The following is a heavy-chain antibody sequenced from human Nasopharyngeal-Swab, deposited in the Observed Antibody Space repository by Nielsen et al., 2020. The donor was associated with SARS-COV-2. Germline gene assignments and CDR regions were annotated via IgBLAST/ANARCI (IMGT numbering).Heavy chain of an antibody. Sequence: ASVKVSCKASGYTFTSYDINWVRQATGQGLEWMGWMNPNSGNTGYAQKFQGRVTMTRDTSTSTVYMELSSLRSEDTAVYYCARGYSYGPLDYWGQGTLVTVSP. D-gene: IGHD5-18*01. CDR3: ARGYSYGPLDY. CDR2: MNPNSGNT. V-gene: IGHV1-8*02. J-gene: IGHJ4*02. CDR1: GYTFTSYD.